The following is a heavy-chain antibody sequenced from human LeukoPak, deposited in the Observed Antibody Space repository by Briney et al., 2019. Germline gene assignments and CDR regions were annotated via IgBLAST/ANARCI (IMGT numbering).Heavy chain of an antibody. CDR2: IIPILGTA. Sequence: SVKVSCKPSGGTFSTYAISRVRQAPGQGLEWMGGIIPILGTAKYAKKFQGRVTITADEFTSTAHMELSSLRSEDTAVYYCASNTNYYEGSGHYVFVYWGQGTLVTISS. D-gene: IGHD3-22*01. V-gene: IGHV1-69*13. CDR3: ASNTNYYEGSGHYVFVY. CDR1: GGTFSTYA. J-gene: IGHJ4*02.